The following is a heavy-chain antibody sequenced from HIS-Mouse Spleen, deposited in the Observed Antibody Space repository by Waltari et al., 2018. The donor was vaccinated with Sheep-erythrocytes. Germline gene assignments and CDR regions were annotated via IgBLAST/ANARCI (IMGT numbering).Heavy chain of an antibody. CDR3: ARGSLSSIAARPSYWYFDL. CDR2: INHSGST. D-gene: IGHD6-6*01. V-gene: IGHV4-34*01. CDR1: GGSFSGYY. J-gene: IGHJ2*01. Sequence: QVQLQQWGAGLLKPSETLSLTCAVYGGSFSGYYWSWIRQPPGKGLEWIGEINHSGSTNYNPSLKSRVTISADTSKNQVSLKLSSVTAADTAVYYCARGSLSSIAARPSYWYFDLWGRGTLVTVSS.